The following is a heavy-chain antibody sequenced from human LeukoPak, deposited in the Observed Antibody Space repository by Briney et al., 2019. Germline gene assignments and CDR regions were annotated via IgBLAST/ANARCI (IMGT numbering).Heavy chain of an antibody. CDR1: GGSMSSSSYY. V-gene: IGHV4-39*01. Sequence: PSETLSLTCTVSGGSMSSSSYYWGWNRQPPGKGLEWNGSIYYSGSTYYNPSLKRRVTISVDTSKNQFSLKLSSVTAADTAVYYCARSYGSGSSAGYWGQGTLVTVSS. CDR2: IYYSGST. D-gene: IGHD3-10*01. CDR3: ARSYGSGSSAGY. J-gene: IGHJ4*02.